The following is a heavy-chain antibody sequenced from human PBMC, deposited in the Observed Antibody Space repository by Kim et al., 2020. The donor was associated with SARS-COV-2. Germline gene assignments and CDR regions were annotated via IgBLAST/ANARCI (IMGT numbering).Heavy chain of an antibody. CDR2: ISYDGSNK. V-gene: IGHV3-33*05. D-gene: IGHD5-18*01. CDR3: ARDAYSYGEGYAYYYYGMDV. J-gene: IGHJ6*02. CDR1: GFTFSSYG. Sequence: GGSLRLSCAASGFTFSSYGMHWVRQAPGKGLEWVAVISYDGSNKYYADSVKGRFTISRDNSKNTLYLQMNSLRAEDTAVYYCARDAYSYGEGYAYYYYGMDVWGQGTTVTVSS.